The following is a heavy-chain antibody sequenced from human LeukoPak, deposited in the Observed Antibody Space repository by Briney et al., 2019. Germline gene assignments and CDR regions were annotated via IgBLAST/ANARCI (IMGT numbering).Heavy chain of an antibody. J-gene: IGHJ6*03. V-gene: IGHV3-13*01. D-gene: IGHD3-10*01. Sequence: GGSLRLSCAASGFTFTTYDMHWVRQATGKGLEWVSAIGTTGDTYYPGSVKGRFTISRENAKNSLYLQMNSLRAEDTALYYCARHMVRGATSYYYYYMDVWGKGTTVTVSS. CDR2: IGTTGDT. CDR1: GFTFTTYD. CDR3: ARHMVRGATSYYYYYMDV.